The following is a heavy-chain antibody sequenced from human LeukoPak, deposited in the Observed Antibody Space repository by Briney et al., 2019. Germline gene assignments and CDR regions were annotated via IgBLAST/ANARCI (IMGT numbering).Heavy chain of an antibody. V-gene: IGHV3-23*01. D-gene: IGHD2-2*01. Sequence: GGSLRLSCAASGFTFGSYAMSWVRQPPGKGLEWVSTISGSGGSTYYADSLKGRFTISRDNSKNTLYLQMNSPRVEDTALYYCAKDLVQAAPLYGVDGWGQGTQVTVSS. CDR2: ISGSGGST. J-gene: IGHJ4*02. CDR3: AKDLVQAAPLYGVDG. CDR1: GFTFGSYA.